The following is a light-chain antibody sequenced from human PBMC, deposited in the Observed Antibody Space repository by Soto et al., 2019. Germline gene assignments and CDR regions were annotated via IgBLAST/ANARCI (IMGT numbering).Light chain of an antibody. CDR1: SNDVGGYNY. V-gene: IGLV2-8*01. CDR3: SSYTGSNNAYV. CDR2: EVS. J-gene: IGLJ1*01. Sequence: QSVLTQPPSASGSPGQSVTISCTGTSNDVGGYNYVSWYQQHPGKAPNLMIYEVSKRPSGVPDRFSGSKSGNTASLTVSGLQAEDEGDYYCSSYTGSNNAYVFGTGTKVTVL.